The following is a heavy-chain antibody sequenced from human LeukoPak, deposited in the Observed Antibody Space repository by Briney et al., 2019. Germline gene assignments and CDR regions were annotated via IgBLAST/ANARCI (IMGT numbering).Heavy chain of an antibody. D-gene: IGHD2-21*02. Sequence: PGGSLRLSCAASGFTVSNNYMSWVRQAPGKGLEWVSITYSDSSTNYADSVEGRFTISRDTSQNTLSPQMNSLRAEDTAVYYCVRKNRDFNAAFDIWGQGTVVTVSS. V-gene: IGHV3-53*01. CDR2: TYSDSST. CDR3: VRKNRDFNAAFDI. CDR1: GFTVSNNY. J-gene: IGHJ3*02.